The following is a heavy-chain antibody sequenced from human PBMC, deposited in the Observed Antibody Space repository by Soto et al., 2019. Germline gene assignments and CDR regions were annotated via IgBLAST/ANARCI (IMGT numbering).Heavy chain of an antibody. CDR3: ARDRDIAAAGIFDY. Sequence: GGSLRLSCAASGFTFSSYGMHWVRQAPGKGLEWVAVIWYDGSNKYYADSVKGRFTISRDNSKNTLYLQMNSLRAEDTAVYYCARDRDIAAAGIFDYWGQGTLVTVSS. J-gene: IGHJ4*02. CDR2: IWYDGSNK. V-gene: IGHV3-33*01. D-gene: IGHD6-13*01. CDR1: GFTFSSYG.